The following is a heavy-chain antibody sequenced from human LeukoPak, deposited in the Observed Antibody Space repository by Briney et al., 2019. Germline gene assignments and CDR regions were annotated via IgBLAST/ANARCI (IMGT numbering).Heavy chain of an antibody. CDR2: ISWNSGSI. CDR1: GFTFSSYS. CDR3: AKGSPAGYSSSWPDY. J-gene: IGHJ4*02. Sequence: GGSLRLSCAASGFTFSSYSMNWVRQAPGKGLEWVSGISWNSGSIGYADSVKGRFTISRDNAKNSLYLQMNSLRAEDTALYYCAKGSPAGYSSSWPDYWGQGTLVTVSS. V-gene: IGHV3-9*01. D-gene: IGHD6-13*01.